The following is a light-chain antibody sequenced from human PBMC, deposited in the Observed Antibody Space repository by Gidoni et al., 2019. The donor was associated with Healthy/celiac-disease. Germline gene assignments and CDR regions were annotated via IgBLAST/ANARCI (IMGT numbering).Light chain of an antibody. J-gene: IGKJ2*01. CDR1: QSVSSSY. Sequence: EIVFTLSPGTLSLSPGERATLPCRASQSVSSSYLAWYQQKPGQAPRLLIYGASSRATGIPDRFSGSGSGTDFTLTISRLEPEDFAVYYCQQYGSSYTFGQGTKLEIK. CDR3: QQYGSSYT. CDR2: GAS. V-gene: IGKV3-20*01.